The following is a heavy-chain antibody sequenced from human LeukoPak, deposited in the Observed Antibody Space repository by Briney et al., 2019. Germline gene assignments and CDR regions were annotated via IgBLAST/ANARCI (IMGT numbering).Heavy chain of an antibody. Sequence: GRSLRLSCAASGITLSDFWFSWVRQAPGKGLEWVARIKAKIHGETIDYAAPVRGRFIISRDDSRNTVYLQMNSLKFEDTAMYYCTRRSTIWGRGTRVTVSS. V-gene: IGHV3-15*01. J-gene: IGHJ4*02. CDR3: TRRSTI. CDR1: GITLSDFW. D-gene: IGHD5-24*01. CDR2: IKAKIHGETI.